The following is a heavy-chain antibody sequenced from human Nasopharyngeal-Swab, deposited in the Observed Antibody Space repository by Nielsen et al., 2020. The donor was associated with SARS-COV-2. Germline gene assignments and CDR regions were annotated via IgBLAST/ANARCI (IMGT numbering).Heavy chain of an antibody. D-gene: IGHD3-22*01. Sequence: ASVKVSCKASGYTFTSYYMHWVRQVPGQGLEWMGIINPSGGSTSYAQKFQGRVTMTRDTSTSTAYMELSSLRSEDTAVYYCARDQIGDSSGYDFDYWGQGTLVTVSS. CDR1: GYTFTSYY. J-gene: IGHJ4*02. V-gene: IGHV1-46*01. CDR3: ARDQIGDSSGYDFDY. CDR2: INPSGGST.